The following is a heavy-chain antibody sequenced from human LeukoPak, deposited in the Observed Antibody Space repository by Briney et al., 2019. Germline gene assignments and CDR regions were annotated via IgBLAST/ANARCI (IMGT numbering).Heavy chain of an antibody. D-gene: IGHD3-3*01. CDR1: GGTFSSYA. CDR2: IIPIFGTA. Sequence: SVKVSCKASGGTFSSYAISWVRQAPGQGLEWMGGIIPIFGTANYAQKFQGRVTITADESTSTAYMELSSLRSEDTVVYYCAREVTIFGVVIIKGYMDVWGKGTTVTVSS. CDR3: AREVTIFGVVIIKGYMDV. J-gene: IGHJ6*03. V-gene: IGHV1-69*13.